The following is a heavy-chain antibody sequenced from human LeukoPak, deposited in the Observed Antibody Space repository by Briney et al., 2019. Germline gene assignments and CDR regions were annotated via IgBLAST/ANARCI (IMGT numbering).Heavy chain of an antibody. CDR3: ARQARITMIVQNDAFDI. CDR2: IYPGDSDT. D-gene: IGHD3-22*01. J-gene: IGHJ3*02. V-gene: IGHV5-51*01. Sequence: GESLKISCKGSGYSFTSYWTGWVRQMPGKGLEWMGIIYPGDSDTRYSPPFQGQVTISADKSISTAYLQWRSLKASDTAMYYCARQARITMIVQNDAFDIWGQGTMVTVSS. CDR1: GYSFTSYW.